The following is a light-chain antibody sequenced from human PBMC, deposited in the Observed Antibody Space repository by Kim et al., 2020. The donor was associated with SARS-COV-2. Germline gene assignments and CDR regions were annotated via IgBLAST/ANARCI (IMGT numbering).Light chain of an antibody. V-gene: IGKV3-20*01. J-gene: IGKJ4*01. Sequence: ELVLTQSPGTLSLSPGESATVSCRASQSVSGSDLAWYQQKPGQAPRLLIYRASSRATGIPDRFSGSGSGTDFTLTISRLKPEDFAVYYCQNYSRSRALTFGGGTKVDIK. CDR3: QNYSRSRALT. CDR2: RAS. CDR1: QSVSGSD.